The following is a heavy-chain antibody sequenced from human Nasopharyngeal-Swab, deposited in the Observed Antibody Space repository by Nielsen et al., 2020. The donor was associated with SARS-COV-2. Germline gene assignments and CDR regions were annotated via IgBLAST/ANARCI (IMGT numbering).Heavy chain of an antibody. CDR2: IYYTGST. V-gene: IGHV4-59*01. D-gene: IGHD2-2*01. CDR1: GGSISPYY. J-gene: IGHJ2*01. Sequence: SETLSLTCTVSGGSISPYYWGWIRQPPGKGLEWIGYIYYTGSTRYNPSLRSRVTISVDTSKNQFSLKLSSVTAADTAVYYCARDPQAGGTNWYFDLWGRGTLVTVSS. CDR3: ARDPQAGGTNWYFDL.